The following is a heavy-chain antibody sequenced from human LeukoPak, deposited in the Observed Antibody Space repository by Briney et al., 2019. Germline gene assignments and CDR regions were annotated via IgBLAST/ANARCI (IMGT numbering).Heavy chain of an antibody. D-gene: IGHD6-19*01. J-gene: IGHJ3*02. CDR3: ARDHSRIAVALDAFDI. CDR1: GDSISSYY. Sequence: SETLSLTCTVSGDSISSYYWSWIRQPPGKGLEWIGYIYYSGSTNYNPSLKSRVTISVDTSKNQFSLKLSSVTAADTAVYYCARDHSRIAVALDAFDIWGQGTMVTVSS. CDR2: IYYSGST. V-gene: IGHV4-59*12.